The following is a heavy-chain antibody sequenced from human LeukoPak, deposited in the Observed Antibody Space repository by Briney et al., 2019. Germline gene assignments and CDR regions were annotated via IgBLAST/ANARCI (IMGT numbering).Heavy chain of an antibody. J-gene: IGHJ5*02. CDR3: ARRFEYLGYCSSTSCYAAWFDP. CDR2: INHSGST. V-gene: IGHV4-34*01. D-gene: IGHD2-2*01. CDR1: GGSFSGYY. Sequence: PSETLSLTCAVYGGSFSGYYWSWIRQPPGKGLEWIGEINHSGSTNYNPSLKSRVTISVDTSKNQFSLKLSSVTAADTAVYYCARRFEYLGYCSSTSCYAAWFDPWGQGTLVTVSS.